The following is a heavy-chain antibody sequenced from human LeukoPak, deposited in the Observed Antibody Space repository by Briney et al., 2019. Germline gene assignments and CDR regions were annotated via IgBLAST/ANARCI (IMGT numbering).Heavy chain of an antibody. Sequence: NPSETLPLTCTVSGGSISSYYWSWIRQPAGKGLEWIGRIYTSGSTNYNPSLKSRVTMSVDTSKNQFSLKLSSVTAADTAVYYCARSLYGSGSLYYFDYWGQGTLVTVSS. CDR3: ARSLYGSGSLYYFDY. V-gene: IGHV4-4*07. CDR2: IYTSGST. J-gene: IGHJ4*02. CDR1: GGSISSYY. D-gene: IGHD3-10*01.